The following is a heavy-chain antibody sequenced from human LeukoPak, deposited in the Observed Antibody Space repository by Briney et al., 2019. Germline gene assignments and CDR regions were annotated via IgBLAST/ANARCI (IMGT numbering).Heavy chain of an antibody. CDR2: INHSGST. CDR1: GGSFSGYY. Sequence: KPSETLSLTCAVYGGSFSGYYWSWIRQPPGKGLEWIGEINHSGSTNYNPSLKSRVTISVDTSKNQFSLKLSSVTAADTAVYYCARGYGGNSGWYFDLWGRGTLVTVSS. V-gene: IGHV4-34*01. D-gene: IGHD4-23*01. CDR3: ARGYGGNSGWYFDL. J-gene: IGHJ2*01.